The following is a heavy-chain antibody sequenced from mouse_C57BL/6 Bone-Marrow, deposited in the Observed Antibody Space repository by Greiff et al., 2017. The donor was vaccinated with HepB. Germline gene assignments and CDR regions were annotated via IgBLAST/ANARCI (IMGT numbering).Heavy chain of an antibody. Sequence: QVQLQQPGAELVKPGASVKLSCKASGYTFTSYWMHWVKQRPGRGLEWLGRIDPNSGGTKYNEKFKSKATLTVDKPSSTAYMQLSSLTSEDSAVYYCARVVLRSKAWFAYWGQGTLVTVSA. CDR1: GYTFTSYW. CDR2: IDPNSGGT. J-gene: IGHJ3*01. CDR3: ARVVLRSKAWFAY. V-gene: IGHV1-72*01. D-gene: IGHD1-1*01.